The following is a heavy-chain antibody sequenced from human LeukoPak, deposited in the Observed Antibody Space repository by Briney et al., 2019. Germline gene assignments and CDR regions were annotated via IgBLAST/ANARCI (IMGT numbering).Heavy chain of an antibody. CDR1: GGTFSSYA. Sequence: VASVKVSCKASGGTFSSYAISWVRQAPGQGLEWMGGIIPIFGTANYAQKFQGRVTITADESTSTAYMELSSLRAEDTAVYYCASSPDSGNYWGQGTLVTVSS. V-gene: IGHV1-69*13. CDR2: IIPIFGTA. D-gene: IGHD2-15*01. CDR3: ASSPDSGNY. J-gene: IGHJ4*02.